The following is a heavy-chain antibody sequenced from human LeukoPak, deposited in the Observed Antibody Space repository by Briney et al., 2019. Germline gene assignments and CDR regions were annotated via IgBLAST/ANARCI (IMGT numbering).Heavy chain of an antibody. CDR1: GGSISSYY. V-gene: IGHV4-59*08. CDR3: ARQGYDILTGYIDAVDI. CDR2: ISYSGST. J-gene: IGHJ3*02. Sequence: SETLSLTCTVSGGSISSYYWSWIRQPPGKGLEWIGYISYSGSTNYNPSLKSRVTISIDTSKNQFSLKLRSVTAADTAIYYCARQGYDILTGYIDAVDIWGQGTMVTVSS. D-gene: IGHD3-9*01.